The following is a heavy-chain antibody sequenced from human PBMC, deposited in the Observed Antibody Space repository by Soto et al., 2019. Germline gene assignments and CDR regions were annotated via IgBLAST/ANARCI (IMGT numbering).Heavy chain of an antibody. V-gene: IGHV3-23*01. CDR1: GFTFSNYA. Sequence: EVQLLESGGGLVQPGGSLRLSCAASGFTFSNYAMSWVRQAPGKALEWVSSINIVGGATNYADSVRGRFTMSRDDSRNTVFLQMNSLRAADTAVYYCTKNYYFDSWGQGTLVTVSS. CDR3: TKNYYFDS. J-gene: IGHJ4*02. CDR2: INIVGGAT.